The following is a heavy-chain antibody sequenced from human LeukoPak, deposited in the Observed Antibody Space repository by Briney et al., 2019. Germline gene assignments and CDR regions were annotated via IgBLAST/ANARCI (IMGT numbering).Heavy chain of an antibody. V-gene: IGHV3-30-3*01. J-gene: IGHJ4*02. CDR1: GFTFSSYA. D-gene: IGHD6-13*01. CDR2: ISYDGSNK. Sequence: PGGSLRLSCAASGFTFSSYAMHWARQAPGKGLEWVAVISYDGSNKYYADSVKGRFTISRDNSKNTLYLQMNSLRAEDTAVYYCARGHIAAAGTAFDYWGQGTLVTVSS. CDR3: ARGHIAAAGTAFDY.